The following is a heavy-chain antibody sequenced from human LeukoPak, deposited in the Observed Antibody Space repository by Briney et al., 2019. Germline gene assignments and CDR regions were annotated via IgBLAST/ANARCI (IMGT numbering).Heavy chain of an antibody. CDR2: INPSGGST. D-gene: IGHD6-19*01. CDR3: ARGSGSGYYFDY. J-gene: IGHJ4*02. Sequence: ASVKVSCKASGYTFTSHYMHWVRQAPGQGLEWMGIINPSGGSTSYAQKFQGRVTMTRDMSTSTVYMELSSLRSEDTAVYYCARGSGSGYYFDYWGQGTLVTVSS. CDR1: GYTFTSHY. V-gene: IGHV1-46*01.